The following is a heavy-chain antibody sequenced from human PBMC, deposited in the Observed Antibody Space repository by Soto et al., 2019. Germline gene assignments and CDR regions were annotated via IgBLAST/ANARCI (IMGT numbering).Heavy chain of an antibody. CDR3: ARDVEMATTYYYYGMDV. CDR1: GGTFSSCA. D-gene: IGHD1-1*01. J-gene: IGHJ6*02. Sequence: SVKVSCKASGGTFSSCAISWGRQAPGQGLEWMGGIIPIFGTANYAQKFQGSATITADESTSTAYMELSSLRSEDTAVYYCARDVEMATTYYYYGMDVWGQGTTVTVSS. CDR2: IIPIFGTA. V-gene: IGHV1-69*13.